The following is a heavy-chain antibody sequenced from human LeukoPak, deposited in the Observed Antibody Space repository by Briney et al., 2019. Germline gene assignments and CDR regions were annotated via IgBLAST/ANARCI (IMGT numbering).Heavy chain of an antibody. CDR3: ARVAGDYDYVWGSYRFFDY. CDR2: INHSGST. Sequence: SETLSLTCAVYGGSFSGYYWSWIRQPPGKGLEWIGEINHSGSTNYNPSLKSRVTISVDTSKHQFSLKLSSVTAADTAVYYCARVAGDYDYVWGSYRFFDYWGQGTLVTVSS. V-gene: IGHV4-34*01. D-gene: IGHD3-16*02. CDR1: GGSFSGYY. J-gene: IGHJ4*02.